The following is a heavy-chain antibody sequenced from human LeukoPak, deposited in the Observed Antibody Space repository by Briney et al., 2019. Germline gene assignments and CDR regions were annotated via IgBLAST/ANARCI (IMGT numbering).Heavy chain of an antibody. V-gene: IGHV4-39*07. J-gene: IGHJ4*02. D-gene: IGHD1-26*01. CDR2: IYHSGST. CDR3: ARDHPSWRGATCD. Sequence: SETLSLTCTVSGGSISSGDYYWSWIRQPPGKGLEWIGEIYHSGSTNYNPSLKSRVTISVDKSKNQFSLKLSSVTAADTAVYYCARDHPSWRGATCDWGQGTLVTVSS. CDR1: GGSISSGDYY.